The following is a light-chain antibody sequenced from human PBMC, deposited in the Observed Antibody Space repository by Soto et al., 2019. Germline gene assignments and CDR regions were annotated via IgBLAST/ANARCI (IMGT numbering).Light chain of an antibody. V-gene: IGLV2-14*01. CDR3: SSYTSSSTFYV. Sequence: QSALTQPASVSGSPGQSITISCTGTSSDVGGYNYVSWYQQYPGKAPKLMIYDVSNRPSGVSNRFSGSKSGNTASLTISGLQAEDEADYYCSSYTSSSTFYVFGTGTKVT. CDR1: SSDVGGYNY. CDR2: DVS. J-gene: IGLJ1*01.